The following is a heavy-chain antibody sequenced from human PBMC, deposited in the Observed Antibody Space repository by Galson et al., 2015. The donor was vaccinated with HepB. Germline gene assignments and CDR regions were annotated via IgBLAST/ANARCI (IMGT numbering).Heavy chain of an antibody. CDR3: AKEFRPYYGFWSGHQK. J-gene: IGHJ4*02. Sequence: SLRLSCAASGFIFSNYGMHWVRQAPGKGLERVALISHDKRNKYYSDSVEGRFTVSRDNFKNTLHLQLNSLRVEDTAVYYCAKEFRPYYGFWSGHQKWGQGTQVTVSP. V-gene: IGHV3-30*18. CDR1: GFIFSNYG. D-gene: IGHD3-3*01. CDR2: ISHDKRNK.